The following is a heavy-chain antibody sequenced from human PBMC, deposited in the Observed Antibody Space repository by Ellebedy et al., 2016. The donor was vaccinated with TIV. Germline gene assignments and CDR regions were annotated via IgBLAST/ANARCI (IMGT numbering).Heavy chain of an antibody. J-gene: IGHJ4*02. D-gene: IGHD6-13*01. CDR3: AYLVSSSRDY. Sequence: MPSETLSLTCAVYGGSFSGYYWSWIRQAPGKGLEWIGEINHSGSTNYNPSLKSRVTISVDTSKNQFSLKLGSVTAADTAVYYCAYLVSSSRDYWGQGTLVTVSS. V-gene: IGHV4-34*01. CDR1: GGSFSGYY. CDR2: INHSGST.